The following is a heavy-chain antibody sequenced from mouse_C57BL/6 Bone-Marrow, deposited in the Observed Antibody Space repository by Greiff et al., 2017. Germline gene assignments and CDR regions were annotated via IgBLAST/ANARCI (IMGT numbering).Heavy chain of an antibody. J-gene: IGHJ4*01. V-gene: IGHV2-2*01. CDR2: IWSGGST. CDR1: GFSLTSYG. CDR3: ASPGNYDYAMDC. D-gene: IGHD2-1*01. Sequence: VKLMESGPGLVQPSQSLSITCTVSGFSLTSYGVHWVRQSPGKGLEWLGVIWSGGSTDYNAAFISRLSNSKDNSKSQFFFKMNSLQADDTAIYYCASPGNYDYAMDCWGQGASVTVST.